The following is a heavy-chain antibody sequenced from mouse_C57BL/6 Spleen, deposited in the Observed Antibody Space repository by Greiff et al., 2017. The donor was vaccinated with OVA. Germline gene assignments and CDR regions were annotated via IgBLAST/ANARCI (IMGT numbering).Heavy chain of an antibody. CDR3: ARSRLLHGSAWFAY. V-gene: IGHV5-17*01. CDR1: GFTFSDYG. CDR2: ISSGSSTI. D-gene: IGHD2-3*01. Sequence: EVNLVESGGGLVKPGGSLKLSCAASGFTFSDYGMHWVRQAPEKGLEWVAYISSGSSTIYYADTVKGRFTISRDNAKNTLFLQMTSLRSEDTAMYYGARSRLLHGSAWFAYWGQGTLVTVSA. J-gene: IGHJ3*01.